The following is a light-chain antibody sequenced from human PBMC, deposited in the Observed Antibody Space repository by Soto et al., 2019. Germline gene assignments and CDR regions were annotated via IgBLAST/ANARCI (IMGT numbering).Light chain of an antibody. CDR2: EVS. V-gene: IGLV2-14*01. CDR1: SSDVGGHNY. J-gene: IGLJ1*01. CDR3: NSYTTSSTYV. Sequence: QSALTQPASVSGSPGQSITISCTGTSSDVGGHNYVSWYQQHPGKVPKLIIYEVSLRPSGVPSRFSGSKSGNTASLTISGLQAEDEADYYCNSYTTSSTYVFGTGTKVTV.